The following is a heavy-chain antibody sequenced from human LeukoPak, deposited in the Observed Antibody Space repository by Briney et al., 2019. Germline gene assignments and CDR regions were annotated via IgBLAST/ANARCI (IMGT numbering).Heavy chain of an antibody. Sequence: ASVKVSCKASGYTFTSYDINRVRQATGQGLEWMGWMNPNSANTGYAQKFQGRVTLTRNTSITTAYMELSSLRSEDTAVYYCARVYNPLVYYMDVWGRGTTVTVSS. V-gene: IGHV1-8*03. CDR3: ARVYNPLVYYMDV. CDR1: GYTFTSYD. J-gene: IGHJ6*03. CDR2: MNPNSANT. D-gene: IGHD1-1*01.